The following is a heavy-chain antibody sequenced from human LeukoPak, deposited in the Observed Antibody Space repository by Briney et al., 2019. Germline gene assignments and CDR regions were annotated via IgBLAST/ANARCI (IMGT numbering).Heavy chain of an antibody. Sequence: HPGGSLRLSCAASGFIFSSYSMNWVRQAPGKGLEWVSYISSSGSSIYYADSVKGRFTISRDNAKNSLYLQMDSLRAEDTAVYYCARQRVDYGGIYYFYYMDVWGKGTTVTISS. V-gene: IGHV3-48*04. CDR2: ISSSGSSI. J-gene: IGHJ6*03. CDR3: ARQRVDYGGIYYFYYMDV. D-gene: IGHD4-23*01. CDR1: GFIFSSYS.